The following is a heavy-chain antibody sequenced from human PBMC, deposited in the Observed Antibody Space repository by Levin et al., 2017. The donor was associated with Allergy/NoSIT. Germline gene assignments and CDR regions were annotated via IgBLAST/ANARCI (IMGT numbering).Heavy chain of an antibody. V-gene: IGHV4-4*07. CDR3: AREGGSFRPYDY. J-gene: IGHJ4*02. CDR1: GGSISSYY. D-gene: IGHD2-15*01. CDR2: INTGGST. Sequence: SETLSLTCTVSGGSISSYYWSWIRQPAGKGLEWIGRINTGGSTNNNPSLKSRVTMSVDTSKNQFSLKLSSVTAADTAVYYCAREGGSFRPYDYWGQGTLVTVSS.